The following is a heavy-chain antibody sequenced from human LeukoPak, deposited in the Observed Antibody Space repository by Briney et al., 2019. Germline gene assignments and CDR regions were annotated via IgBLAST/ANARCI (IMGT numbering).Heavy chain of an antibody. CDR1: GFTFSSYA. CDR2: ISYDGSNK. J-gene: IGHJ5*02. CDR3: ARGVGMATA. V-gene: IGHV3-30-3*01. Sequence: PGGSLRLSCAASGFTFSSYAMHWVRQAPGKGLEWVAVISYDGSNKYYADSVKGRFTISRDNSKNTLYLQMNSLRAEDTAVYYCARGVGMATAWGQGTLVTVSS. D-gene: IGHD5-24*01.